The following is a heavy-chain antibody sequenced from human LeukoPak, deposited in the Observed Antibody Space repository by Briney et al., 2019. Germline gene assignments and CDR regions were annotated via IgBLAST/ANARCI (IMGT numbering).Heavy chain of an antibody. CDR1: GGSISSYY. CDR2: IYYSGST. J-gene: IGHJ4*02. CDR3: ARCLGDTAMVPLYFFDY. V-gene: IGHV4-59*01. Sequence: SETLSLTCTVSGGSISSYYWSWIRQPPGKGLEWIGYIYYSGSTNYNPSLKSRVTISVDTSKNQFSLRLSSVTAADTAVYYCARCLGDTAMVPLYFFDYWGQGTLVTVSS. D-gene: IGHD5-18*01.